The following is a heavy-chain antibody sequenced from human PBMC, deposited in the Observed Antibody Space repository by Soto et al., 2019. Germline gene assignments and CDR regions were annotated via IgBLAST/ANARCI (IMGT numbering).Heavy chain of an antibody. CDR1: GFTFSSYA. Sequence: GGSLRLSCAASGFTFSSYAVSCVRQSPGKGLEWVSAIPASGGSTYYAGSVKGRFTISRDNSKNTLYLQMNSLRVEDTAVYYCAKIGTSSSVSRPLVLRDYWGQGAQVTVSS. CDR3: AKIGTSSSVSRPLVLRDY. V-gene: IGHV3-23*01. CDR2: IPASGGST. D-gene: IGHD6-6*01. J-gene: IGHJ4*02.